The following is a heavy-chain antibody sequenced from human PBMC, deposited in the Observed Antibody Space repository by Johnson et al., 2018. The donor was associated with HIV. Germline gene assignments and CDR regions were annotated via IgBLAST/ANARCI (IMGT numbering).Heavy chain of an antibody. D-gene: IGHD2-21*02. CDR3: ARPHIVVVTAGYAFDI. Sequence: VQLVESGGGVVQPGRSLRLSCAASGFSFTKYAMHWVRQAPGKGLEWVAIISYDGNNKYYADSVKGRFTFSRDNSKNTLYLQMNSLRAEDTAVYYCARPHIVVVTAGYAFDIWGQGTMVIVSS. CDR1: GFSFTKYA. J-gene: IGHJ3*02. V-gene: IGHV3-30-3*01. CDR2: ISYDGNNK.